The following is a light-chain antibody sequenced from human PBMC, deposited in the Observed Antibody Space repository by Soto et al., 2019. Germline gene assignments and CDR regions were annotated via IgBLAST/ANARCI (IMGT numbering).Light chain of an antibody. V-gene: IGKV3D-15*01. CDR3: HRNKNSWT. CDR2: GAS. Sequence: EKVMTQSPATLSVSPGERATLSSRASQSVSSNLAWYQQKPGQAPRLLIYGASTRATGIPARFSGSGSGTALTLTISKPQSEEFAVCYWHRNKNSWTFGQGTKVDIK. CDR1: QSVSSN. J-gene: IGKJ1*01.